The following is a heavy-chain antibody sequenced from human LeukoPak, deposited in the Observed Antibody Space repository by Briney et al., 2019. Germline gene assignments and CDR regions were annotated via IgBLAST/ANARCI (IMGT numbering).Heavy chain of an antibody. D-gene: IGHD3-22*01. CDR2: INPGGST. Sequence: KPSETLSLTCAFYGGSFSGYYWSWIRQPPGKGLEWIGDINPGGSTNYNPSLKSRVIVSVDTSKNQLSLKLTSVTAADTAVYYCAGDHGSSGYLYWGQGILVTVSP. CDR1: GGSFSGYY. CDR3: AGDHGSSGYLY. J-gene: IGHJ4*02. V-gene: IGHV4-34*01.